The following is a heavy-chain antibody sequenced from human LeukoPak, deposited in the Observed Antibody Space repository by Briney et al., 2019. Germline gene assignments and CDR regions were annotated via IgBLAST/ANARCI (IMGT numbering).Heavy chain of an antibody. J-gene: IGHJ4*02. CDR1: GFIFSNYW. D-gene: IGHD4-17*01. CDR3: ARDKSYGDSEDY. Sequence: GGSLRLSCSASGFIFSNYWMSWVRQAPGKGLEWVANIKQDGREKYYVDSVKGRFTISRDNAKDSLSLQMNSLRAEDTAVYYCARDKSYGDSEDYWGQGTLVTVSS. CDR2: IKQDGREK. V-gene: IGHV3-7*05.